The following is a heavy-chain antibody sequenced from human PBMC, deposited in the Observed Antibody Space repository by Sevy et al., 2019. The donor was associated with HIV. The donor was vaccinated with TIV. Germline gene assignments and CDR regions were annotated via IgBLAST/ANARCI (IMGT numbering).Heavy chain of an antibody. J-gene: IGHJ4*02. CDR1: GFTFDDYA. V-gene: IGHV3-9*01. CDR3: AKDGRYSSSWSPFDY. D-gene: IGHD6-13*01. CDR2: ISWNSGSI. Sequence: SLRLSCAASGFTFDDYAMHWVRQAPGKGLEWVSGISWNSGSIGYADSVNGRFTISRDNAKNSLYLQMNSLRAEDTALYYCAKDGRYSSSWSPFDYWGQGTLVTVSS.